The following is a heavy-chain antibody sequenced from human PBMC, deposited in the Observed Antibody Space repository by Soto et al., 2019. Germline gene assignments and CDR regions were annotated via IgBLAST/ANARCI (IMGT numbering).Heavy chain of an antibody. CDR1: GGSISSYY. J-gene: IGHJ4*02. CDR3: ARHWELTTVTTNFAS. D-gene: IGHD4-17*01. V-gene: IGHV4-59*08. CDR2: IYYSGST. Sequence: QVQLQESGPGLVKPSETLSLTCTVSGGSISSYYWSWIRQPPGKGLEWIGYIYYSGSTNYNPSLRSRVAIPVHTSKTQASLKLRPVTAADTAVYYGARHWELTTVTTNFASWGQGTLVTVSS.